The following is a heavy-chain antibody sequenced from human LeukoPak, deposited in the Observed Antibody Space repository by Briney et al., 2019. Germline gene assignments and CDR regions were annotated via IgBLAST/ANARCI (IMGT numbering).Heavy chain of an antibody. CDR3: ARGGSGGSYGLDY. CDR1: GFTFNSYW. Sequence: GGSLGLSCVASGFTFNSYWMHWVRQAPGKGLVWVSRINPDGSGTNYADSVKGRFTISRDNAKNTLYLQMNSLRVDDTAVYYCARGGSGGSYGLDYWGQGILVTVYS. D-gene: IGHD3-10*01. CDR2: INPDGSGT. V-gene: IGHV3-74*01. J-gene: IGHJ4*02.